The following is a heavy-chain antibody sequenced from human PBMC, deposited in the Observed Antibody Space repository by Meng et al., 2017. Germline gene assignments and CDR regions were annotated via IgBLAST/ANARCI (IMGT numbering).Heavy chain of an antibody. CDR3: ARGGSYYSY. J-gene: IGHJ4*02. Sequence: EVQVAGTGGGFIQPGGSLRLSCTASGFSVTTSYMSWVRQAPGKGLEWVSVIYSGGSTYYADSVKGRFSISRDNSKNTLYLQMNSLRAEDTAVYYCARGGSYYSYWGQGTLVTVSS. V-gene: IGHV3-53*02. CDR1: GFSVTTSY. D-gene: IGHD1-26*01. CDR2: IYSGGST.